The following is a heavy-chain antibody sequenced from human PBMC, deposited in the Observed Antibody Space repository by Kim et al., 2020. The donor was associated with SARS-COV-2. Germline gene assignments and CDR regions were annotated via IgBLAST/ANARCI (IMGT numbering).Heavy chain of an antibody. J-gene: IGHJ3*02. CDR1: GYTFTSYG. V-gene: IGHV1-18*01. CDR3: ARASNEVKSCGSQQWLVRKAFDI. D-gene: IGHD6-19*01. Sequence: ASVKVSCKASGYTFTSYGISWVRQAPGQGLEWMGWISAYNGNTNYAQKLQGRVTMTTDTSTSTAYMELRSLRSDDTAVYYCARASNEVKSCGSQQWLVRKAFDIWGQGTMVTVSS. CDR2: ISAYNGNT.